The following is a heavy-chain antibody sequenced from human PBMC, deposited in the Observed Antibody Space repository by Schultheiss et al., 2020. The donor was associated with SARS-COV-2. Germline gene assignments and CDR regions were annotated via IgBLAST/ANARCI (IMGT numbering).Heavy chain of an antibody. Sequence: SVKVSCKASGYTFTSYGISWVRQAPGQGLEWMGGIIPIFGTANYAQKFQGRVTITADKSTSTAYMELRSLRSDDTAVYYCARAGLIVGADYYYYGMDVWGQGTTVTVSS. J-gene: IGHJ6*02. V-gene: IGHV1-69*06. CDR2: IIPIFGTA. CDR3: ARAGLIVGADYYYYGMDV. D-gene: IGHD1-26*01. CDR1: GYTFTSYG.